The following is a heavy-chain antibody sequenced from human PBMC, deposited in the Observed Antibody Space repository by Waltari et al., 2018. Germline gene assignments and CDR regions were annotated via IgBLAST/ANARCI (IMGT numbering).Heavy chain of an antibody. CDR3: ATVGEQQLRNWVDP. CDR2: IYHSGST. J-gene: IGHJ5*02. V-gene: IGHV4-38-2*01. D-gene: IGHD6-13*01. Sequence: QVQLQESGPGLVKPSETLSLTCAVSGYSISSGYYWGWIRQPPGKGLEWIGSIYHSGSTYYNPSLKSRVTISVDTSKNQFSLKLSSVTAADTAVYYGATVGEQQLRNWVDPWGQGTLVTVSS. CDR1: GYSISSGYY.